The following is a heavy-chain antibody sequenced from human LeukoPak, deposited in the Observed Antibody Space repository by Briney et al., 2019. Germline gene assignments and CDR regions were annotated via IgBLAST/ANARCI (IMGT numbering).Heavy chain of an antibody. CDR2: IKQDGSEK. V-gene: IGHV3-7*01. J-gene: IGHJ5*02. CDR1: GFTFSDHW. Sequence: GGSLRLSCAASGFTFSDHWMSWVRQAPGKGLEWVANIKQDGSEKYYVDSVKGRFTISRDNARNSLYLQMNNLRGEDTAIYYCARDAGNSGYGCDLWGQGTLVTVSS. CDR3: ARDAGNSGYGCDL. D-gene: IGHD5-12*01.